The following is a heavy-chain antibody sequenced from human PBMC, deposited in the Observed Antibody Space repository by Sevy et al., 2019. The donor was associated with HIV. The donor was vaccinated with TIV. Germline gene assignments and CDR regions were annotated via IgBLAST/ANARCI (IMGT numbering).Heavy chain of an antibody. D-gene: IGHD6-19*01. Sequence: GGPLRLSCAASGFTFNTHAMHWVRQAPGKGLEWVALISYDGIIKYYADSVKGRLTISRDNSKNTLSLQMNSLRVEDTAVYYCAREGGYTSAWSPGNHWGQGTLVTVSS. CDR2: ISYDGIIK. J-gene: IGHJ4*02. CDR3: AREGGYTSAWSPGNH. V-gene: IGHV3-30*04. CDR1: GFTFNTHA.